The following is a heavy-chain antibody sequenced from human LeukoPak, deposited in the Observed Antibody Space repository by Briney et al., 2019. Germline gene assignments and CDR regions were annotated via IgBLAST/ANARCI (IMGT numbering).Heavy chain of an antibody. CDR2: INSDGTST. J-gene: IGHJ4*02. Sequence: PGGSLRLSCAASGFTSSSYWMHWVRKAPGKGLVWVSRINSDGTSTKSADSVKGRFTISRDNAKNTLYLQMNSLRAEDTAVYYCAALDHGHDYWGQGTLVTVSS. CDR3: AALDHGHDY. CDR1: GFTSSSYW. V-gene: IGHV3-74*03.